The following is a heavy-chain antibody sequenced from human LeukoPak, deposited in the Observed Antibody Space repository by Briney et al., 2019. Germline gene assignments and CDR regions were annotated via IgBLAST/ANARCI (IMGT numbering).Heavy chain of an antibody. Sequence: GSLRLSRSVSGLTFSNHALSRVRQAPGKGLEWVSVVSGSGSGTYYVDSVKGRFTISRDNSKDTLYLQMNSLRAEDTAVYYCAKEGFDYWGQGTLVTVSS. CDR1: GLTFSNHA. CDR3: AKEGFDY. CDR2: VSGSGSGT. V-gene: IGHV3-23*01. J-gene: IGHJ4*02.